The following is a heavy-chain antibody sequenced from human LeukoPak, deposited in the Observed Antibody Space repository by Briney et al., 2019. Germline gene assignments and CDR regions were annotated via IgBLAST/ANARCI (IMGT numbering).Heavy chain of an antibody. V-gene: IGHV1-2*06. CDR3: ARGGAAWYVDY. D-gene: IGHD6-13*01. CDR1: AYSFIDYF. Sequence: ASVKVSCKASAYSFIDYFIYWVRQAPGQGLEWMGRINPNSGGTKYAQKFQGRVTMIRDTSINTAYMELSRLSSDDTAVYYCARGGAAWYVDYWGQGTLVTVSS. CDR2: INPNSGGT. J-gene: IGHJ4*02.